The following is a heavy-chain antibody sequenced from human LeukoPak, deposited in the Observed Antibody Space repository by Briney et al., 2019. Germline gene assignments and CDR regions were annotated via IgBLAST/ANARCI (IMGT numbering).Heavy chain of an antibody. Sequence: GGSLRLSCAASGFTFSSSAMSWVRQAPGKGLEWVASINHNGNVNYYVDSVKGRFTISRDNAKNSLYLQMSNLRAEDTAVCFCARGGGLDVWGQGATVTVSS. CDR1: GFTFSSSA. D-gene: IGHD3-16*01. CDR3: ARGGGLDV. CDR2: INHNGNVN. J-gene: IGHJ6*02. V-gene: IGHV3-7*03.